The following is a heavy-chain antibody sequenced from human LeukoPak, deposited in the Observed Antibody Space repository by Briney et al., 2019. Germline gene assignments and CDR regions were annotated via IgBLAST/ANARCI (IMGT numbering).Heavy chain of an antibody. CDR3: ARHTRYYGSGSLDAFDI. D-gene: IGHD3-10*01. V-gene: IGHV4-59*08. CDR1: GGSISSYY. Sequence: PSETLSLTCTVSGGSISSYYWSWIRQPPGEGLEWIGYIYYSGSTNYNPSLKSRVTISVDTSKNQFSLKLSSVTAADTAVYYCARHTRYYGSGSLDAFDIWGQGTMVTVSS. CDR2: IYYSGST. J-gene: IGHJ3*02.